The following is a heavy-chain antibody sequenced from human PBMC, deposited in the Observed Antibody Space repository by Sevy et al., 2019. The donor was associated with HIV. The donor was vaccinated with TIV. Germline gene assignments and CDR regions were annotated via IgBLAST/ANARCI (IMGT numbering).Heavy chain of an antibody. J-gene: IGHJ3*02. V-gene: IGHV3-30-3*01. CDR1: GFAFSDYA. Sequence: GGSLSLSCEAFGFAFSDYAMHWVRQVPGKGLEWLEVVSYDGSNTSYADSVKGRFTVSRDNSKNTLYLQMNSLRRDDTAVFYCARFPPQRAFDIWGQGTTVTVSS. CDR3: ARFPPQRAFDI. CDR2: VSYDGSNT.